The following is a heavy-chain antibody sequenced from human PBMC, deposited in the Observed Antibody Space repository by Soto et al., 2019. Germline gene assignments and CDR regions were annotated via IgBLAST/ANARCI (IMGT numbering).Heavy chain of an antibody. CDR3: ARGPHYYDSSGYYRRFDY. CDR2: IYYSGST. CDR1: GGSISSGGYY. V-gene: IGHV4-61*08. D-gene: IGHD3-22*01. J-gene: IGHJ4*02. Sequence: QVQLQESGPGLVKPSQTLSLTCTVSGGSISSGGYYWSWIRQHPGKGLEWIGYIYYSGSTNYNPSLKSRVTISVDTSKNQFSLKLSSVTAADTAVYYCARGPHYYDSSGYYRRFDYWGQGTLVTVSS.